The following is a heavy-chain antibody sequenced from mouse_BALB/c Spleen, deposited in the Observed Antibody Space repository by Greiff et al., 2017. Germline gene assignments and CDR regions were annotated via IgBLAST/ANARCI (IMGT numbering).Heavy chain of an antibody. CDR1: GFTFSDFY. Sequence: DVMLVESGGGLVQPGGSLRLSCATSGFTFSDFYMEWVRQPPGKRLEWIAASRNKANDYTTEYSASVKGRFIVSRDTSQSILYLQMNALRAEDTAIYYCARDAYYYGNYWYFDVWGAGTTVTVSS. V-gene: IGHV7-1*02. J-gene: IGHJ1*01. D-gene: IGHD2-1*01. CDR3: ARDAYYYGNYWYFDV. CDR2: SRNKANDYTT.